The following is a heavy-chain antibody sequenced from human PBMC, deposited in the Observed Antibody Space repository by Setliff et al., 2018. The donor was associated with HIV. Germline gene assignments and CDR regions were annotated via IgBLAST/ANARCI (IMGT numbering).Heavy chain of an antibody. D-gene: IGHD5-12*01. V-gene: IGHV4-59*08. CDR3: ARHIAGYSAYDLGWFDP. J-gene: IGHJ5*02. Sequence: SETLSLTCLVSGGSISSYYWSWIRQPPGKGLEWIGCVYYSGGTNYNPSLRSRVTISVDTSKNHFSLKLSSVTAADTAVYYCARHIAGYSAYDLGWFDPWGQGTLVTVSS. CDR2: VYYSGGT. CDR1: GGSISSYY.